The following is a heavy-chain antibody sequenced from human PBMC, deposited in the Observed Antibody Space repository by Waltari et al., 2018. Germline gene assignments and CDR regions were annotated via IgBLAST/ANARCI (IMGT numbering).Heavy chain of an antibody. D-gene: IGHD1-26*01. CDR3: AIPRGATGFDY. V-gene: IGHV1-2*06. CDR2: INPNRGGT. CDR1: GSTFTGYY. Sequence: QVQLVQSGAEVKKPGASVKVSCKASGSTFTGYYIPWVRQAPGQGLEWMGRINPNRGGTNYAQKFQGRVTMTRDTSISTAYMELSRLRSDDTAVYYCAIPRGATGFDYWGQGTLVTVSS. J-gene: IGHJ4*02.